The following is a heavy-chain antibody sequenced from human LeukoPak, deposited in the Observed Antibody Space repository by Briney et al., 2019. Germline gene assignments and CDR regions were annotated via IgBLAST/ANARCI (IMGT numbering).Heavy chain of an antibody. J-gene: IGHJ4*02. CDR1: GFTFSSYA. CDR3: AKVHRGQWELRPFDY. V-gene: IGHV3-23*01. D-gene: IGHD1-26*01. Sequence: PGGSLRLSCAASGFTFSSYAMSWVRQAPGKGLECVSAISGSGGSTYYADSVKGRFTISRDNSKNTLYLQMNSLRAEDTAVYYCAKVHRGQWELRPFDYWGQGTLVTVSS. CDR2: ISGSGGST.